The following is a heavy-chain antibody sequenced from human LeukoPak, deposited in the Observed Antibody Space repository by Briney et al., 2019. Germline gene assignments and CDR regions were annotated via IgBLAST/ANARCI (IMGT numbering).Heavy chain of an antibody. V-gene: IGHV4-61*02. CDR2: IYTSGST. D-gene: IGHD6-19*01. Sequence: SETLSLTCTVSGGSISSGSYYWGWLRQRAGRGREWIRRIYTSGSTNYNPSLKTRVTISLDTSKHQFSLKLTSETAADPAVYYFARFRLAVATFDYWGRGTLATVSS. CDR3: ARFRLAVATFDY. J-gene: IGHJ4*02. CDR1: GGSISSGSYY.